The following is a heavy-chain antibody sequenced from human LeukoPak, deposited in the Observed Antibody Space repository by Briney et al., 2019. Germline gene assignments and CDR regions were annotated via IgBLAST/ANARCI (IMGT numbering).Heavy chain of an antibody. J-gene: IGHJ4*02. CDR3: ARGQSLNDY. CDR1: GYTFTEYY. Sequence: GASVKVSRKASGYTFTEYYMHWVRQAPGQGLEWMGWINPNSGGANYAEKFQGRVTMTRDTSISTAYMELSRLRYDDTALYYCARGQSLNDYWGQGTLVTVYS. CDR2: INPNSGGA. V-gene: IGHV1-2*02.